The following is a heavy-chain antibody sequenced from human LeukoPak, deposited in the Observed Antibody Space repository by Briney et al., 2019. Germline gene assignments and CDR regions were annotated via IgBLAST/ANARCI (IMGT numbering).Heavy chain of an antibody. V-gene: IGHV3-23*01. D-gene: IGHD1-20*01. CDR2: ISGSGGST. Sequence: PGGSLRLSCAASGFTFSTYAMSWVRQAPGKGLEWVSSISGSGGSTYYADAGKGRFTISRENSKNTLFLQMNSLRAEDTAVYYCARDFVTGTLPFDYWGQGTLVTVSS. J-gene: IGHJ4*02. CDR3: ARDFVTGTLPFDY. CDR1: GFTFSTYA.